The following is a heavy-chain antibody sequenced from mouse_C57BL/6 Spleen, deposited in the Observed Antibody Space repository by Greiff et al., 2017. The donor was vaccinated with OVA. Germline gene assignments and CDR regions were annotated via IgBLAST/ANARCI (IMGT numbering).Heavy chain of an antibody. D-gene: IGHD1-1*01. V-gene: IGHV2-6-1*01. J-gene: IGHJ3*01. Sequence: QVQLKESGPGLVAPSQSLSITCTVSGFSLTSYGVHWVRQPPGKGLEWLVVIWSDGSTTYNSALKSRLSISKDNSKSQVFLKMNSLQTDDTAMYYCARHEGPTGGAWFAYWGQGTLVTVSA. CDR2: IWSDGST. CDR3: ARHEGPTGGAWFAY. CDR1: GFSLTSYG.